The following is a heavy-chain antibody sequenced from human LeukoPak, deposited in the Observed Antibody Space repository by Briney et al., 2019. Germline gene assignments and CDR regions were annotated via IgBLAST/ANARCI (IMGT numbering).Heavy chain of an antibody. CDR3: ARDATAGYSSG. Sequence: PGGSLRLSCAASGFTVSSNYMSWVRQAPGKGLEWVSVIYSGGSPYYADSVKGRFTISRDNSKNTLYLQMNSLRAEDTAVYYCARDATAGYSSGWGQGTLVTVSS. CDR2: IYSGGSP. J-gene: IGHJ4*02. V-gene: IGHV3-66*02. D-gene: IGHD6-19*01. CDR1: GFTVSSNY.